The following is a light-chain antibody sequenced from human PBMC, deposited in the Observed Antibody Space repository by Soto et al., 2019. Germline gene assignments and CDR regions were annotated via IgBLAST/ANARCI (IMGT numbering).Light chain of an antibody. CDR3: QHHNNHSGT. CDR1: QSISSW. V-gene: IGKV1-5*01. J-gene: IGKJ1*01. Sequence: DIQMTQSPSTLSASVGDRVTITCRASQSISSWLAWYQQKPGKAPKLLIYDASSLESGVPSRFSASGSGTQFPLAISTLQPDHFPTHYCQHHNNHSGTFPPGTKVDIK. CDR2: DAS.